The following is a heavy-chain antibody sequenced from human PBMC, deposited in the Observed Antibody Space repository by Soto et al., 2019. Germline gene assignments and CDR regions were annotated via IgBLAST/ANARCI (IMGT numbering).Heavy chain of an antibody. CDR3: ARDDPMMLAFDI. D-gene: IGHD3-22*01. CDR2: ISSSSSYI. Sequence: EVQLVESGGGLVKPGGSLRLSCAASGFTFSSYSMNWVRQAPGKGLEWVSSISSSSSYIYYADSVKGRFTISRDNAKNSLYLQMNSLRAEDTAVYYFARDDPMMLAFDIWGQGTMVTVSS. V-gene: IGHV3-21*01. J-gene: IGHJ3*02. CDR1: GFTFSSYS.